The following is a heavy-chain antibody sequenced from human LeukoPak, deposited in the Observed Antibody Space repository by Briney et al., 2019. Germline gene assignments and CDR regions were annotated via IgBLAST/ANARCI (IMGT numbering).Heavy chain of an antibody. V-gene: IGHV3-7*03. J-gene: IGHJ4*02. Sequence: GGSLRLFCAASGFTLNSHWMSWVRHAPGKGLEWVANIKQDGRDTYYVDSVKGRFTISRDNAKNSLNLQMNSLRAEDTAMYYCATSAGYWGKGTLVTVSS. CDR3: ATSAGY. CDR2: IKQDGRDT. CDR1: GFTLNSHW.